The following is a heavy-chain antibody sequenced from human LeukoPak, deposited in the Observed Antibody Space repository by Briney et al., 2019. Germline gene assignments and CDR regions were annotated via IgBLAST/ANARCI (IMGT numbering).Heavy chain of an antibody. CDR3: ARVKGQWLDY. CDR2: IIPIFGTA. J-gene: IGHJ4*02. V-gene: IGHV1-69*01. D-gene: IGHD6-19*01. Sequence: SVKVSCKASGGTFSSYAISWVRQAPGQGLEWMGGIIPIFGTANYAQKFQGRVTITAGESTSSAYMELSSLRSEDTAVYYCARVKGQWLDYWGQGTLVTVSS. CDR1: GGTFSSYA.